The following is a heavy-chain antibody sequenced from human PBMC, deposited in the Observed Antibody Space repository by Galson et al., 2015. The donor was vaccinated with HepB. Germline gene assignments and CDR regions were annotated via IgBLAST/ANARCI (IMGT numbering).Heavy chain of an antibody. V-gene: IGHV4-61*09. CDR2: IYSSGSS. D-gene: IGHD2-2*01. Sequence: TLSLTCTVSGGSVTSGTYYRSWIRQPAGKGLEWIGHIYSSGSSSYNPSLKSRVTMSVDTSENQFSLRLSSVTAADTAVYYCARGAGFCSSSSCYTEGFDIWGQGTKVAVSS. J-gene: IGHJ3*02. CDR3: ARGAGFCSSSSCYTEGFDI. CDR1: GGSVTSGTYY.